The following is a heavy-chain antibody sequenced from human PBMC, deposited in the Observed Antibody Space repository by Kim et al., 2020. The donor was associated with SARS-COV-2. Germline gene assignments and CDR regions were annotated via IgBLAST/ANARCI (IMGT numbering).Heavy chain of an antibody. J-gene: IGHJ6*02. Sequence: SGPTLVKPTQTLTLTCTFSGFSLSTSGVGVAWIRQPPGKALEWLALIYWDHDKRYSPSLKSRLTITKDTSKTQVVLTMTNMDPVDTATYYCAHRPPLTSYYYGMDVWGQGTTVTVSS. V-gene: IGHV2-5*02. CDR3: AHRPPLTSYYYGMDV. CDR2: IYWDHDK. CDR1: GFSLSTSGVG.